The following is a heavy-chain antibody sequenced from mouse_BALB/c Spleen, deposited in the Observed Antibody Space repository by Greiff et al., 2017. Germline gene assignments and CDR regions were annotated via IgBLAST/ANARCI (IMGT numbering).Heavy chain of an antibody. CDR2: ISSGGSYT. Sequence: EVMLVESGGDLVKPGGSLKLSCAASGFTFSSYGMSWVRQTPDKRLEWVATISSGGSYTYYPDSVKGRFTISRDNAKNTLYLQMSSLKSEDTAMYYCARLDGNYNYYAMDYWGQGTSVTVSS. CDR1: GFTFSSYG. J-gene: IGHJ4*01. CDR3: ARLDGNYNYYAMDY. D-gene: IGHD2-1*01. V-gene: IGHV5-6*01.